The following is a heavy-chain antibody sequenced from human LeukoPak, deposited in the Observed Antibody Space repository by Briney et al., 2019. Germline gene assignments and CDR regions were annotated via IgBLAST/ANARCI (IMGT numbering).Heavy chain of an antibody. CDR1: GFSVRTFG. CDR3: AQGYSAGWYPY. D-gene: IGHD5-12*01. J-gene: IGHJ4*02. V-gene: IGHV3-23*01. CDR2: ISVDGETT. Sequence: GGSLRLSCVVPGFSVRTFGMSWVRQAPGKGLEWISAISVDGETTYYADSVKGRFVISRDNSKNTLYLQLSSLTAEDTAVYYCAQGYSAGWYPYWGQGSLVSVSS.